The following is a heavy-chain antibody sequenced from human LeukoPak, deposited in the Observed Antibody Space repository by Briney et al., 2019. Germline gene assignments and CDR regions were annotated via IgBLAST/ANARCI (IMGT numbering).Heavy chain of an antibody. CDR1: GFTFSNHG. D-gene: IGHD3-10*01. V-gene: IGHV3-33*01. Sequence: PGRSLRLSCAASGFTFSNHGMHWVRRTPGKGLEWLAVIWYDGSTKYYAGSVKGRFTISRDNSGNTVFLHMNSLRAEDTAFYFCAGDRKTGSYYPDYWGRGTLVTVSS. CDR3: AGDRKTGSYYPDY. CDR2: IWYDGSTK. J-gene: IGHJ4*02.